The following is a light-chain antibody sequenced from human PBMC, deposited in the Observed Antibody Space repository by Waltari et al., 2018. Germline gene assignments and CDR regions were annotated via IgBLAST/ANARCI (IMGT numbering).Light chain of an antibody. CDR1: QSVLHSSNNKNY. J-gene: IGKJ4*01. V-gene: IGKV4-1*01. CDR3: QQYFKTPLT. Sequence: DIVMTQSPDSLAVSLGERATINCKSSQSVLHSSNNKNYLAWYQQKPGQPPKLLIYWASTRESGVPDRFSGSGSETDFTLTISNLQAEDVAVYYCQQYFKTPLTFGGGTKVEIK. CDR2: WAS.